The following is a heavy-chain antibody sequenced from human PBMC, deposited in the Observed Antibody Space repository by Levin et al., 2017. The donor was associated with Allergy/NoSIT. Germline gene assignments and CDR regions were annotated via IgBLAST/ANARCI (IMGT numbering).Heavy chain of an antibody. D-gene: IGHD6-13*01. J-gene: IGHJ5*02. CDR1: GYTLTELS. V-gene: IGHV1-24*01. CDR3: ATDFSSSRLDNWFDP. CDR2: FDPEDGET. Sequence: PGESLKISCKVSGYTLTELSMHWVRQAPGKGLEWMGGFDPEDGETIYAQKFQGRVTMTEDTSTDTAYMELSSLRSEDTAVYYCATDFSSSRLDNWFDPWGQGTLVTVSS.